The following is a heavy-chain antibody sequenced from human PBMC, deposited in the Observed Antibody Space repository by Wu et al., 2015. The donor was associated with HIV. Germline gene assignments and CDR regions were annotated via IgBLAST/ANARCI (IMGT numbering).Heavy chain of an antibody. CDR3: ARDLLWGXDF. Sequence: QVQLVQSGAEIKKPGSSVRVSCKASGGTFSSYAFSWVRQAPGQGLEWMGGIIPISGTADYAQKFQGRITITADESTKTIYMHLSSLRSEDTAVYFCARDLLWGXDFWGQGNPAHRLL. V-gene: IGHV1-69*12. CDR1: GGTFSSYA. D-gene: IGHD2-21*01. CDR2: IIPISGTA. J-gene: IGHJ4*02.